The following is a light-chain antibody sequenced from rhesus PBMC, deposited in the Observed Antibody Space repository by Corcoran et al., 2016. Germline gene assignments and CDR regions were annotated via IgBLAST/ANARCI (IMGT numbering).Light chain of an antibody. CDR3: QHYYSTPPT. CDR2: EAS. Sequence: DIQMTQSPSSLSASVGDRVTITCRASQGITNDLAWYQQKPGETPKLLIYEASSLQSGIPSRFSVSGSGTDFTITISSLQSEDFATYDCQHYYSTPPTFGQVTKVEIK. J-gene: IGKJ1*01. CDR1: QGITND. V-gene: IGKV1-25*01.